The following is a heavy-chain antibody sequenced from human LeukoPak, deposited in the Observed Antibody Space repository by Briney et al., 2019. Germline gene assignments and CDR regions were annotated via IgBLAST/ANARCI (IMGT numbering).Heavy chain of an antibody. Sequence: GGSLRLSCAASGFTFSSYGMHWVRQAPGKGLEWVAVISYDGSNKYYADSVKGRFTISRDNSKNTLYLQMNSLRAEDTAVYYCARRGSGYSQNYFDYWGQGTLVTVSS. V-gene: IGHV3-30*03. CDR2: ISYDGSNK. CDR3: ARRGSGYSQNYFDY. D-gene: IGHD3-22*01. CDR1: GFTFSSYG. J-gene: IGHJ4*02.